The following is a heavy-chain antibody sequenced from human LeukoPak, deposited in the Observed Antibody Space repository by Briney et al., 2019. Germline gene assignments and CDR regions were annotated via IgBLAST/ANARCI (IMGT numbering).Heavy chain of an antibody. CDR3: ARGSIMGATFDYFDY. D-gene: IGHD1-26*01. J-gene: IGHJ4*02. CDR2: INPNSGGT. CDR1: GYTFTGYY. Sequence: ASVTVSCKASGYTFTGYYIHWVRQAPGQGLEWMGWINPNSGGTNYAQKFQGRVTMTRDTSISTAYMDLSRLGSDDTAVYYCARGSIMGATFDYFDYWGQGTLVTVSS. V-gene: IGHV1-2*02.